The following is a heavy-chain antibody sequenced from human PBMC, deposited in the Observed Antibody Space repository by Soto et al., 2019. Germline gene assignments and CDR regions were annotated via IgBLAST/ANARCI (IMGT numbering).Heavy chain of an antibody. D-gene: IGHD5-12*01. J-gene: IGHJ4*02. CDR2: ISYDGSNK. V-gene: IGHV3-30*18. CDR1: GFTFSSYG. Sequence: GGSLRLSCAASGFTFSSYGMHWVRQAPGKGLEWVAVISYDGSNKYYADSVKGRFTISRDNSKNTLYLQMNSLRAEDTAVYYCAKDQDIVATISTACLDYWGQGTLVTVSS. CDR3: AKDQDIVATISTACLDY.